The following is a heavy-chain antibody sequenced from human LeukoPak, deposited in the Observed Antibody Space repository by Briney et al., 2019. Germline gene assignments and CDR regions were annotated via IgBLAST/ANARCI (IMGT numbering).Heavy chain of an antibody. V-gene: IGHV3-7*05. CDR2: IDQNGGEK. J-gene: IGHJ5*01. CDR3: ARGIGWFEY. D-gene: IGHD2-15*01. CDR1: GFTLSARW. Sequence: RRSLRLSCAPSGFTLSARWLTWVRQATGKGLEWVANIDQNGGEKEYVDSVKGRCTISRDNAKNSLFLQMNRLRAEETAVYYCARGIGWFEYWGQGTLVTVSS.